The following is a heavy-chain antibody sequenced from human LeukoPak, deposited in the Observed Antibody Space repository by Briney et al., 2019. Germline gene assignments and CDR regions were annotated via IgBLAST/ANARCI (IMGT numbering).Heavy chain of an antibody. CDR2: INPNSGGT. D-gene: IGHD3-10*01. CDR1: GYTFTGYY. CDR3: ARSYYGSGSYRYYYNMDV. J-gene: IGHJ6*03. V-gene: IGHV1-2*02. Sequence: ASVKVSCKASGYTFTGYYMHWVRQAPGQGLEWMGWINPNSGGTNYAQKFQGRVTMTRDTSISTAYMELSRLRSEDTAVYYCARSYYGSGSYRYYYNMDVWGKGTTVTISS.